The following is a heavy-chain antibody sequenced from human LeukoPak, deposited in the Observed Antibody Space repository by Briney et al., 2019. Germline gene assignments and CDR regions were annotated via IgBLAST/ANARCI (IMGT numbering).Heavy chain of an antibody. J-gene: IGHJ4*02. V-gene: IGHV3-23*01. CDR3: AKDLYLYSSSWCFDH. CDR1: GFTFSSYA. CDR2: ISGSGGST. Sequence: TGGSLRLSCAASGFTFSSYAMSWVRQAPGKGLEWVSAISGSGGSTYYADSVKGRFTISRDNSKNTLYLQMNSLRAEDTAVYYCAKDLYLYSSSWCFDHWGQGTLVTVSS. D-gene: IGHD6-13*01.